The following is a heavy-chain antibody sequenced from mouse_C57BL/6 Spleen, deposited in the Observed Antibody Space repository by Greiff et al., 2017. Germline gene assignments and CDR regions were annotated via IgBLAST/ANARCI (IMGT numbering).Heavy chain of an antibody. V-gene: IGHV5-9-1*02. CDR1: GFTFSSYA. CDR2: ISSGGDYI. Sequence: EVKLVASGEGLVKPGGSLKLSCAASGFTFSSYAMSWVRQTPEKRLEWVAYISSGGDYIYYADTVKGRFTISRDNARNTLYLQMSSLKSEDTAMYYCTREEENSSGPAWFAYWGQGTLVTVSA. CDR3: TREEENSSGPAWFAY. D-gene: IGHD3-2*02. J-gene: IGHJ3*01.